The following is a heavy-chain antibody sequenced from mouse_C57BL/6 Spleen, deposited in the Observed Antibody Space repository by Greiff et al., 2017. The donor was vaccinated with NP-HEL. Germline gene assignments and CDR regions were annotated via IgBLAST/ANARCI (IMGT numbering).Heavy chain of an antibody. D-gene: IGHD2-10*02. CDR1: GFTFSSYA. J-gene: IGHJ4*01. CDR2: ISDGGSYT. CDR3: ARERYGNYDAMDY. Sequence: EVNVVESGGGLVKPGGSLKLSCAASGFTFSSYAMSWVRQTPEKRLEWVATISDGGSYTYYPDNVKGRFTISRDNAKNNLYLQMSHLKSEDTAMYYCARERYGNYDAMDYWGQGTSVTVSS. V-gene: IGHV5-4*01.